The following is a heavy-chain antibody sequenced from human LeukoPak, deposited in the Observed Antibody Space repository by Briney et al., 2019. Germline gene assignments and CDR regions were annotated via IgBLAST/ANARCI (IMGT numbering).Heavy chain of an antibody. D-gene: IGHD6-19*01. V-gene: IGHV1-2*02. J-gene: IGHJ3*02. Sequence: ASVKVSCKASGYTFTGYYMHWVRQAPGQGLEWMGWINPNSGGTNYAQKFQGRVTMTRDTSISTAYMELSRLGSDDTAVYYCARVGSGWYGGDAFDIWGQGTMVTVSS. CDR2: INPNSGGT. CDR3: ARVGSGWYGGDAFDI. CDR1: GYTFTGYY.